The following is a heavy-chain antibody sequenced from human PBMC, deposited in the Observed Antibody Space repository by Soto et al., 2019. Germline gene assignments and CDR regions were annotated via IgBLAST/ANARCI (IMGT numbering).Heavy chain of an antibody. CDR2: INPSGGST. CDR1: GYTFTSYY. CDR3: ARGGTIFGISHDAFDI. J-gene: IGHJ3*02. V-gene: IGHV1-46*01. D-gene: IGHD3-3*01. Sequence: ASVKVSCKASGYTFTSYYMHWVRQAPGQGLEWMGIINPSGGSTSYAQRFQGRVTMTRDTSTSTVYMELSSLRSEDTAVYYCARGGTIFGISHDAFDIWGQGTMVTVSS.